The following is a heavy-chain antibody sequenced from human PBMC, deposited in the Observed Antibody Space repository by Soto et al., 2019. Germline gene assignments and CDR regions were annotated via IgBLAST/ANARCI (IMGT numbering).Heavy chain of an antibody. CDR3: AREGGALNV. CDR1: GGSIRRGGYY. V-gene: IGHV4-31*03. Sequence: QVQLQESGPGLEKPSQTLSLTCTVSGGSIRRGGYYWSWIRQHPGKGLEWIGYVYYSGSTYYNPSPQSRVTISVDTSKNQFSLKLSSVTAADTAVYYCAREGGALNVWGQGTTVTVSS. J-gene: IGHJ6*02. CDR2: VYYSGST.